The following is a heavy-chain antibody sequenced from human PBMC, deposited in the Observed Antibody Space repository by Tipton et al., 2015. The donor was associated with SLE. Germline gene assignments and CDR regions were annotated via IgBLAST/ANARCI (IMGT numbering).Heavy chain of an antibody. J-gene: IGHJ3*02. D-gene: IGHD6-13*01. CDR2: MYYSGST. V-gene: IGHV4-59*08. CDR3: ARTQGYTSDAFDI. Sequence: TLSLTCTVSGDSISSHSWSWIRQPPGKGLEWIGCMYYSGSTNYNPSLKSRVTISVDTSKNQFSLKLSSVTAADTAVYYCARTQGYTSDAFDIWGQGTMVTVSS. CDR1: GDSISSHS.